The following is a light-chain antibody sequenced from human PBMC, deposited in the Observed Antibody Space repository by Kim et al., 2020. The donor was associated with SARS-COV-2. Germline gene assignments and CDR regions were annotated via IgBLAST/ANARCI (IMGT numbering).Light chain of an antibody. CDR3: RQYYSWPPELT. V-gene: IGKV3-15*01. Sequence: EIVMTQSPPTLSMSPGERATLSCRASQSVRSDLAWYQQKYGQAPRLLIYGASTRATGIPVRFSGSGSGTEFTLTISSLQSEDFAVYYCRQYYSWPPELTFGGGTKLEI. CDR1: QSVRSD. J-gene: IGKJ4*01. CDR2: GAS.